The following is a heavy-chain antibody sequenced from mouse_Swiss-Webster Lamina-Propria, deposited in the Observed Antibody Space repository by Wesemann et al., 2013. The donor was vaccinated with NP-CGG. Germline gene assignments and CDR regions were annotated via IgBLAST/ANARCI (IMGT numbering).Heavy chain of an antibody. D-gene: IGHD4-1*01. CDR1: GFTFSSYA. Sequence: EVMLVESGGGLVKPGGSLKLSCAASGFTFSSYAMSWVRQTPEKRLEWVATISSGGSYTYYPDSVKGRFTISRDNAKNTLYLQMSSLRSEDTAMYYCARRGWDGFAYWGQGTLVTVSA. CDR3: ARRGWDGFAY. J-gene: IGHJ3*01. V-gene: IGHV5-9-1*01. CDR2: ISSGGSYT.